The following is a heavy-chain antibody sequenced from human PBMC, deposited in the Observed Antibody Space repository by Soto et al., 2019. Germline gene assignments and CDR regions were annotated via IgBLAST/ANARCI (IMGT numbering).Heavy chain of an antibody. CDR3: ARNLLDLYSSSPGIDY. Sequence: GRQAPGKGLVWVSRINSDGSSTSYADSVKGRFTISRDNAKNTLYLQMNSLRAEDTAVYYCARNLLDLYSSSPGIDYWGQGTLVTVSS. J-gene: IGHJ4*02. V-gene: IGHV3-74*01. CDR2: INSDGSST. D-gene: IGHD6-6*01.